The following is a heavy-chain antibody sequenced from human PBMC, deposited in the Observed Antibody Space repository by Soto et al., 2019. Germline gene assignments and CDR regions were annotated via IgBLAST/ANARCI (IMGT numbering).Heavy chain of an antibody. V-gene: IGHV3-23*01. J-gene: IGHJ6*03. CDR2: ISGSGGST. D-gene: IGHD3-3*01. Sequence: EVQLLESGGGLVQPGGSLRLSCAASGFTFSSYAMSWVRQAPGKGLEWVSAISGSGGSTYYADSVKGRFTISRDNSKNTLYLQMNSLRAEDTAVYFCAKASAIFYYYYYMDVWGKGTTVTVSS. CDR1: GFTFSSYA. CDR3: AKASAIFYYYYYMDV.